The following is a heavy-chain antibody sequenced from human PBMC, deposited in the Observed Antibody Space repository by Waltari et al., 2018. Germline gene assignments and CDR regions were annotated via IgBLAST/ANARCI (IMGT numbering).Heavy chain of an antibody. CDR2: MNHNRGNT. Sequence: QVQLVQSGAEVKKPGASVKVSCKASGYTFTSYDINWVRQATGQGLEWMGWMNHNRGNTGYAQKVQGRVTMTRNTSRSTAYMERNSLRAEDTAVYYCARGARIAAAADFDYWGQGTLVTVSS. CDR1: GYTFTSYD. V-gene: IGHV1-8*01. D-gene: IGHD6-13*01. J-gene: IGHJ4*02. CDR3: ARGARIAAAADFDY.